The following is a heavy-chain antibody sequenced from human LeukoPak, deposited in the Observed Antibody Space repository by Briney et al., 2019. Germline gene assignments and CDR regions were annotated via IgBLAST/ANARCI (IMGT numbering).Heavy chain of an antibody. CDR2: ISYDGSNK. CDR3: ATTTVYYYGMDV. Sequence: GRSLRLSCAASGFTFSSYGMHWVRQAPGKGLEWVAVISYDGSNKYYADSVKGRFTISRDNSKNTLYLQMNSLRAEDTAVYYCATTTVYYYGMDVWGQGTTVTVSS. CDR1: GFTFSSYG. V-gene: IGHV3-30*03. J-gene: IGHJ6*02. D-gene: IGHD4-4*01.